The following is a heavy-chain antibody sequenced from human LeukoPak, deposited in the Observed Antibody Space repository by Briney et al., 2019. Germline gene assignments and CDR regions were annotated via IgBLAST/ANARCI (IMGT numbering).Heavy chain of an antibody. V-gene: IGHV4-30-2*01. CDR3: ARHDGRGGATMGAFDS. CDR2: IIHSGST. J-gene: IGHJ4*02. CDR1: GGSISSGGYS. D-gene: IGHD5-24*01. Sequence: SETLSLTCAVSGGSISSGGYSWSWIRQPPGKGLEWIGYIIHSGSTYYNPSLRSRVTMSVDRSKNQFSLQLNSVTAADTAVYYCARHDGRGGATMGAFDSWGQGSLVAVSS.